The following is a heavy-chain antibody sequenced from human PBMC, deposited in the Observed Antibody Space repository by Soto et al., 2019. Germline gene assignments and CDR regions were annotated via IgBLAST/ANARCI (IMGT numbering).Heavy chain of an antibody. CDR2: VSYSGST. D-gene: IGHD3-3*01. J-gene: IGHJ5*01. V-gene: IGHV4-61*01. CDR1: GDSVNSGNFY. Sequence: QVQLQESGPGRVEPSETLSLTCTVSGDSVNSGNFYGNWIRQSPGKGLEWIGYVSYSGSTKYNPSLKSRVTMSLDTSNNQFSLMLSPETAADTAIYYCARALDSDFCWFESWGRGTLVTVSS. CDR3: ARALDSDFCWFES.